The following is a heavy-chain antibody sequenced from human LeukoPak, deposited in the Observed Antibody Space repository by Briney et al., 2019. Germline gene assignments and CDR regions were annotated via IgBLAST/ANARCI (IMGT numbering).Heavy chain of an antibody. CDR1: GYTFTSYY. J-gene: IGHJ3*02. V-gene: IGHV1-46*01. D-gene: IGHD3-3*01. CDR3: ARGDTIFGVVITGLDAFDI. CDR2: INPSGGST. Sequence: ASVKVSCKASGYTFTSYYMHWVRQAPGQGLEWMGIINPSGGSTSYAQKFQGRVIMTRDTSTSTVYMELSSLRSEDTAVYYCARGDTIFGVVITGLDAFDIWGQGTMVTVSS.